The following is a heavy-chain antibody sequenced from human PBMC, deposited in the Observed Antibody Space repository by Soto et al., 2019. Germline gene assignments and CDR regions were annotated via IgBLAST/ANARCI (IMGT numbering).Heavy chain of an antibody. J-gene: IGHJ4*02. V-gene: IGHV4-39*01. D-gene: IGHD6-13*01. CDR3: ARQPLRYSSSWYDGEFEY. CDR2: IYHSGST. CDR1: GGSVSSRSYF. Sequence: KPSETLSLTCTVSGGSVSSRSYFWGWIRQPPGKGLEWIGSIYHSGSTYYNPSLKSRLTISVDTSKNQFSLKVNSVTAADTGVYYCARQPLRYSSSWYDGEFEYWGQGILVTVSS.